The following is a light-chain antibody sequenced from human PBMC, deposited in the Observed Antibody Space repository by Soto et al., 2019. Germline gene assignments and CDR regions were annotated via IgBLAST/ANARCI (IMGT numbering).Light chain of an antibody. CDR2: NVT. CDR1: RTDVAAYNS. J-gene: IGLJ3*02. V-gene: IGLV2-11*01. Sequence: QSALTQPRSVSGSPGQSVTISCTGTRTDVAAYNSVSWFQHHPGTAPKVMIYNVTKRPSGVPDRFSGSKSGNTASLTISGLQAEDEADYSCCSYAGSSWVFGGGTQLTVL. CDR3: CSYAGSSWV.